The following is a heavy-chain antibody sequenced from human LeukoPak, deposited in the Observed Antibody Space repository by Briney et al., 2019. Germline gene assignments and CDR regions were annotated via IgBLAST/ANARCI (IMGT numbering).Heavy chain of an antibody. V-gene: IGHV4-34*01. Sequence: PSETLSLTCAVYGGSFSGYYWSWIRQPPGKGLEWIGEINHSGSTNYNPSLKSRVTISVDTSKNQFSLKLSSVTAADTAVYYCARARDSSGRYHHPGGAFDIWGQGTMVTVSS. D-gene: IGHD3-22*01. CDR1: GGSFSGYY. CDR3: ARARDSSGRYHHPGGAFDI. CDR2: INHSGST. J-gene: IGHJ3*02.